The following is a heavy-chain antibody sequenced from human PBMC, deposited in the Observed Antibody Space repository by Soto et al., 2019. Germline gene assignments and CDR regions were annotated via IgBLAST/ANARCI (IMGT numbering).Heavy chain of an antibody. J-gene: IGHJ1*01. CDR2: ISSSGSTI. CDR1: GFTFSSYE. D-gene: IGHD3-3*01. V-gene: IGHV3-48*03. Sequence: GGSLRLPCAASGFTFSSYEMNWVRQAPGKGLEWVSYISSSGSTIYYADSVKGRFTISRDNAKNSLYLQLNSLRAEDTAVYYCAKSGFLEWLSEYFQHWGQGTLVTVSS. CDR3: AKSGFLEWLSEYFQH.